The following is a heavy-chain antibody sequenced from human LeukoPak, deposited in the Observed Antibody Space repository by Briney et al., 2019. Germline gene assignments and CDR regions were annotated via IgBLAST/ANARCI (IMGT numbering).Heavy chain of an antibody. D-gene: IGHD1-26*01. Sequence: ASVKVSRKASGYTFTSYGLSWVRQAPGQGLEWMGWINVYNGNTNYAQKFQGRVTMTTDTSTSTAYMELRSLRSDDTAVYYCARSTHGGSSYYYYYYMDVWGKGTTVTISS. V-gene: IGHV1-18*01. CDR2: INVYNGNT. CDR3: ARSTHGGSSYYYYYYMDV. J-gene: IGHJ6*03. CDR1: GYTFTSYG.